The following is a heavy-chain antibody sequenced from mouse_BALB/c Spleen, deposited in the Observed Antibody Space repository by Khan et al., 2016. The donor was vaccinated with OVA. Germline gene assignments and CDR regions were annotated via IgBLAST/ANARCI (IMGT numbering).Heavy chain of an antibody. CDR2: ISTYYGDA. CDR1: GYTFTDFA. V-gene: IGHV1S137*01. J-gene: IGHJ3*01. D-gene: IGHD1-3*01. CDR3: VRGSGKSRFAY. Sequence: QVQLKQSGAELVRPGVSVKISCKGSGYTFTDFAMHWMKQSHAKSLEWLGVISTYYGDADYNHKFRDKATMTVDKSSSTAYMELAGLTSEGSAIYYCVRGSGKSRFAYWGQGTLVTVSA.